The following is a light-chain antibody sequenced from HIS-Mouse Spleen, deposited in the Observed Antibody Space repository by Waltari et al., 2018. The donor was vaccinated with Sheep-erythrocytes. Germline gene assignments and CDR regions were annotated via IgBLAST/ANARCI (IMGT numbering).Light chain of an antibody. J-gene: IGLJ1*01. Sequence: QSALTQPRSVSGSPGQSVTISCTGTSSDVGGFNYVSWYQQHPVKAPKLMVYDVSKRPSGVPDRCSGSKSGNTASLTSSGLHAEDDADYYCCSYAGSYNHVFATGTKVTVL. CDR1: SSDVGGFNY. V-gene: IGLV2-11*01. CDR2: DVS. CDR3: CSYAGSYNHV.